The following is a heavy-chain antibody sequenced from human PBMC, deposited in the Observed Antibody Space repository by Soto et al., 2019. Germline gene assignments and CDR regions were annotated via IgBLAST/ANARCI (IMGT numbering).Heavy chain of an antibody. CDR1: GYTFTGYY. Sequence: GASVKVSCKASGYTFTGYYMHWVRQAPGQGLEWMGWINPNSGGTNYAQKFQGWVTMTRGTSISTAYMELSRLRSDDTAVYYCARGEAAAGTGPGYWGQGTLVTVSS. CDR2: INPNSGGT. V-gene: IGHV1-2*04. J-gene: IGHJ4*02. CDR3: ARGEAAAGTGPGY. D-gene: IGHD6-13*01.